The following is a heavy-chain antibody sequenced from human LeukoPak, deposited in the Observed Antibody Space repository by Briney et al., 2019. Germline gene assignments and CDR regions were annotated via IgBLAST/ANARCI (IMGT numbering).Heavy chain of an antibody. V-gene: IGHV1-46*03. Sequence: ASVKVSCXASGYTFTNYYMHWVRQARGQGLEWMGIINPSGGSTSYAQKFQGRVTMTRDTSTSTVYMELSSLRSEDTAVYYCARVASGYSYGWGKGPFDYWGQGTLVTVSS. D-gene: IGHD5-18*01. CDR2: INPSGGST. J-gene: IGHJ4*02. CDR3: ARVASGYSYGWGKGPFDY. CDR1: GYTFTNYY.